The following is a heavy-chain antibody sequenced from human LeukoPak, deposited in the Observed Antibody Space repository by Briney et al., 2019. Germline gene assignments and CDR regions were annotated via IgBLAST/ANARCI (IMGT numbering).Heavy chain of an antibody. D-gene: IGHD3-22*01. CDR3: AGKYYYDSSGYPRYTNFDY. Sequence: ASVKVSCKVSGYTLTELSMHWVRQAPGKGLEWMGGFDPEDGETIYAQKFQGRVTMTEDTSTDTAYMELSSLRSEDTAVYYCAGKYYYDSSGYPRYTNFDYWDQGTLVTVSS. V-gene: IGHV1-24*01. J-gene: IGHJ4*02. CDR1: GYTLTELS. CDR2: FDPEDGET.